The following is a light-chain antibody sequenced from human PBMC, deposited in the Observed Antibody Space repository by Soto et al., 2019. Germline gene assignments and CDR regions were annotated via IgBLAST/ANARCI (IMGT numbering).Light chain of an antibody. J-gene: IGKJ1*01. CDR3: QQYNNWPTWT. CDR2: GAS. CDR1: QSVISD. V-gene: IGKV3-15*01. Sequence: EIVMTQSPATLSDSPGDRATLSNWASQSVISDLAWYHQKPGQAPRLLIYGASTRATGIPARFSGSGSGTEFTLTISSLQSEDFAVYYCQQYNNWPTWTFGQGTKVDIK.